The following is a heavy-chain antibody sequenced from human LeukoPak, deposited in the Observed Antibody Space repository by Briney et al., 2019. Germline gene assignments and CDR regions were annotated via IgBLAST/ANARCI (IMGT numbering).Heavy chain of an antibody. V-gene: IGHV5-51*01. CDR2: IYPGDSDT. CDR1: GYSFTSYW. CDR3: ASFTMVRGVPYYFDY. D-gene: IGHD3-10*01. J-gene: IGHJ4*02. Sequence: GESLKISCEGSGYSFTSYWIGWVRQMPGKGLEWMGIIYPGDSDTRYSPSFQGQVTISADKSISTAYLQWSSLKASDTAMYYCASFTMVRGVPYYFDYWGQGTLVTVSS.